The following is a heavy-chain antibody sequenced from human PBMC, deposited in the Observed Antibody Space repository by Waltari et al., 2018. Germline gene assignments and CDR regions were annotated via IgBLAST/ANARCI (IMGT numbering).Heavy chain of an antibody. CDR1: GGSISSSSYY. Sequence: QLQLQESGPGLVKPSETLSLTCTVSGGSISSSSYYWGWIRQPPGKGLEWIGSIYYSGSTYYNPSRKSRVTISVDTSKNQFSLKLSSVTAADTAVYYCARRHSSGWYYFDYWGQGTLVTVSS. CDR3: ARRHSSGWYYFDY. D-gene: IGHD6-19*01. J-gene: IGHJ4*02. V-gene: IGHV4-39*01. CDR2: IYYSGST.